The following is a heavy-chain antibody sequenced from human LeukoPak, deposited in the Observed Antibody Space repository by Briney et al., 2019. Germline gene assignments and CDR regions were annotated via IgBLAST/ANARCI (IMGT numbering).Heavy chain of an antibody. D-gene: IGHD6-13*01. V-gene: IGHV5-51*01. CDR3: ARRDSRAAAGTGDAFDI. CDR2: IYPGDSDT. J-gene: IGHJ3*02. CDR1: GYSFTSYW. Sequence: GESLKISCKGSGYSFTSYWIGWVRQMPGKGLEWMGIIYPGDSDTRYSPSFQGQVTISADKSISTAYLQWSSLKASDTAMYYCARRDSRAAAGTGDAFDIWGQGTMVTVSS.